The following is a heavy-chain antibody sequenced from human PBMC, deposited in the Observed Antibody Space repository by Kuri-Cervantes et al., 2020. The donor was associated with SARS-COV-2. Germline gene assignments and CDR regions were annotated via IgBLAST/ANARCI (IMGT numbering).Heavy chain of an antibody. D-gene: IGHD2-2*01. CDR1: GGSFSGYY. CDR3: ARGRVVPAALDY. Sequence: SETLSLTCAVYGGSFSGYYWSWIRQPPGKGLEWIGEINHSGSTNYNPSLKSRVTISVDTSKNQFSLKLSSVTAADTAVYYCARGRVVPAALDYWGQGTLVTVAS. V-gene: IGHV4-34*01. J-gene: IGHJ4*02. CDR2: INHSGST.